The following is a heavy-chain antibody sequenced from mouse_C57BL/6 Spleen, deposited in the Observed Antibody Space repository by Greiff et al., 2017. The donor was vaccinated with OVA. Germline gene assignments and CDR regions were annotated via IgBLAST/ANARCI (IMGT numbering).Heavy chain of an antibody. D-gene: IGHD1-1*01. J-gene: IGHJ1*03. CDR2: INYDGSST. Sequence: EVMLVESEGGLVQPGSSMKLSCTASGFTFSDYYMAWVRQVPEKGLEWVANINYDGSSTYYLDSLKSRFIISRDNAKNILYLQMSSLKSEDTATYYCARAGSSYGTFWYFDVWGTGTTVTVSS. CDR3: ARAGSSYGTFWYFDV. CDR1: GFTFSDYY. V-gene: IGHV5-16*01.